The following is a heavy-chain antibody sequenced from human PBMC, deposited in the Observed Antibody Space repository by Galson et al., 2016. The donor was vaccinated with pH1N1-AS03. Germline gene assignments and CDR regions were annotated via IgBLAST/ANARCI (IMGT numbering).Heavy chain of an antibody. CDR1: GYTFTSYA. CDR2: INAGNGNA. Sequence: SVKVSCKASGYTFTSYAMHWVRQAPGQRLEWMGWINAGNGNAKYSQKFQGRVTITRDTSASTAYMELSSLRSEDTAVYECARDRGSGYDLFDYYYGMDVWGQGTTVTVSS. D-gene: IGHD5-12*01. CDR3: ARDRGSGYDLFDYYYGMDV. J-gene: IGHJ6*02. V-gene: IGHV1-3*01.